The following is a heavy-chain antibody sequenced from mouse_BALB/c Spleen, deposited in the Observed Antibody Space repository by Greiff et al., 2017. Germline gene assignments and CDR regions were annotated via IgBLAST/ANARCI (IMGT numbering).Heavy chain of an antibody. V-gene: IGHV1-7*01. CDR1: GYTFTSYW. CDR3: ARYRDYAPFAY. Sequence: VQLQESGAELAKPGASVKMSCKASGYTFTSYWMHWVKQRPGRGLEWIGYINPSTGYTEYNQKFKDKATLTADKSSSTAYMQLSSLTAEDSAVYYCARYRDYAPFAYWGQGTLVTVSA. J-gene: IGHJ3*01. CDR2: INPSTGYT. D-gene: IGHD2-4*01.